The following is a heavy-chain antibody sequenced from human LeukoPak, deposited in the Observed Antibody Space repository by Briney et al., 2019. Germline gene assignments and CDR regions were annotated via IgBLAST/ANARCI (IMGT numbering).Heavy chain of an antibody. V-gene: IGHV3-7*01. CDR2: IKQDGSQK. CDR3: AGNSELGFESTAYRAFDI. J-gene: IGHJ3*02. D-gene: IGHD3-16*01. Sequence: GGSLRLSCAASGFTCSTYWMSWVRQAPGKGLEWVANIKQDGSQKNYVDSVKGRFTISRDNAKNSLYLQMNSLRAEDTAVYYCAGNSELGFESTAYRAFDIWGQGTMVTVSS. CDR1: GFTCSTYW.